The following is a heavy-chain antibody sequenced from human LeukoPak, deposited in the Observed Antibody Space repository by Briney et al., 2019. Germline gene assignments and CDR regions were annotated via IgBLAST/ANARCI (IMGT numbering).Heavy chain of an antibody. CDR1: GFNFDDHA. J-gene: IGHJ6*03. CDR2: ISGSGSST. D-gene: IGHD2-15*01. Sequence: GGSLRLSCAASGFNFDDHAMHWVRQAPGKGLEWVSAISGSGSSTYYAASVKGRFTISRDNSKNTLYLQMNSLRAEDTAVYYCATRAEHCSGGSCYYYYYMDVWGKGTTVTISS. V-gene: IGHV3-23*01. CDR3: ATRAEHCSGGSCYYYYYMDV.